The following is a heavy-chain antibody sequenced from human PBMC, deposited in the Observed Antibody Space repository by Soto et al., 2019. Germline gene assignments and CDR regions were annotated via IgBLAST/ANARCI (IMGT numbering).Heavy chain of an antibody. Sequence: GESLKISCKGSGYSFTSYWIGWVRQMPGKGLEWMGIIYPGDSDTRYSPSFQGQVTISADKSISTAYLQWSSLKASDTAMYYCARLGGRLLEWLSPFDYWGQGTLVTVSS. V-gene: IGHV5-51*01. CDR2: IYPGDSDT. CDR1: GYSFTSYW. CDR3: ARLGGRLLEWLSPFDY. D-gene: IGHD3-3*01. J-gene: IGHJ4*02.